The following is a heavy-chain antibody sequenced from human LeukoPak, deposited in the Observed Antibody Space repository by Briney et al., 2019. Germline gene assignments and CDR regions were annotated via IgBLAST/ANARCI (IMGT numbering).Heavy chain of an antibody. CDR2: ITAGNGNT. V-gene: IGHV1-18*01. J-gene: IGHJ3*02. CDR1: VYNFRHYG. Sequence: ASVKVCCKASVYNFRHYGIDWMRQAPRQGLEWMGWITAGNGNTNYAQKVQGRVTMTTDTSTSTAYMALRSLRSDDTAVYFCARDSARGYSYGHNAFEIWGQGTMVTVSS. CDR3: ARDSARGYSYGHNAFEI. D-gene: IGHD5-18*01.